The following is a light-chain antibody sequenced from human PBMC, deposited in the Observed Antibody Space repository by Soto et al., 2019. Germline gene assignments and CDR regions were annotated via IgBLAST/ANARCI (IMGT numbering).Light chain of an antibody. CDR2: DNN. V-gene: IGLV1-51*01. J-gene: IGLJ2*01. CDR1: SSNIGNNY. Sequence: QAVVTQPPSVSAAPGQTVTISCSGSSSNIGNNYVSWYQQLPGTAPKLLIYDNNKRPSGIPDRFSGSKSGTSATLGITGLQTGDEADYYCGTWDSSLSAGEVVFGGGTKVTVL. CDR3: GTWDSSLSAGEVV.